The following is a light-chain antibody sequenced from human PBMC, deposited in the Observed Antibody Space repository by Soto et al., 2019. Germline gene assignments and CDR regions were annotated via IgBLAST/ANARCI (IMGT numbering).Light chain of an antibody. CDR1: QSVLYSSNNKNY. CDR2: WAS. CDR3: QQYYSTPPGT. Sequence: DIVMTQSPDSLAVSLGERATINCKSSQSVLYSSNNKNYLAWYQQKPGQPPKLLIYWASTRESGVPDRFSGSGSGTDFTLTISSLQAEDVAVYHCQQYYSTPPGTFGPGTKVDIK. J-gene: IGKJ3*01. V-gene: IGKV4-1*01.